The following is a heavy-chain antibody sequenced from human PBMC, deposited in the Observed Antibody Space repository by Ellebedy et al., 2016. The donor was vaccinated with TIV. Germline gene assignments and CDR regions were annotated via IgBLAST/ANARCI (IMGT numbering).Heavy chain of an antibody. Sequence: LRLSCTVSGGSISSGGYYWSWIRQHPGKGLEWIGYIYYSGSTYYNPSLKSRVTISVDTSKNQFSLKLRSVTAADTAVYYCARESSSGDSSSNYYYSMDVWGQGTTVTVSS. CDR2: IYYSGST. CDR1: GGSISSGGYY. D-gene: IGHD6-19*01. V-gene: IGHV4-31*03. J-gene: IGHJ6*02. CDR3: ARESSSGDSSSNYYYSMDV.